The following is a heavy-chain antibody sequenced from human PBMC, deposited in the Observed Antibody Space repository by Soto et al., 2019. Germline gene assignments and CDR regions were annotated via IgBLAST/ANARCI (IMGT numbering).Heavy chain of an antibody. Sequence: QLQLQESGPGLVKPSETLSLTCTVSGGSISSSSYYWGWIRQPPGKGLEWIGSIYYSGSTYYNPSLKSRVTISVDTSKNQFSLKLSSVTAADTAVYYCARLTCPHCSFDYWGQGTLVTVSS. CDR2: IYYSGST. D-gene: IGHD2-15*01. V-gene: IGHV4-39*01. CDR1: GGSISSSSYY. J-gene: IGHJ4*02. CDR3: ARLTCPHCSFDY.